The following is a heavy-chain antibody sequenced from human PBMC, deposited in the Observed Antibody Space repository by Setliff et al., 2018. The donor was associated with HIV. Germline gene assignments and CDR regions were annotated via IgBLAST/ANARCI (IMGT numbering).Heavy chain of an antibody. CDR3: AREGDGIDF. J-gene: IGHJ4*02. V-gene: IGHV4-39*02. D-gene: IGHD2-21*02. Sequence: SETLSLTCTVSGGSITSTTYYWGWTRQPPGKGLEWIGTIHYTGNTYHNPSLKSRVTISVEASKNQISLKLTAVTAADSAVYYCAREGDGIDFWGQGTLVTVSS. CDR2: IHYTGNT. CDR1: GGSITSTTYY.